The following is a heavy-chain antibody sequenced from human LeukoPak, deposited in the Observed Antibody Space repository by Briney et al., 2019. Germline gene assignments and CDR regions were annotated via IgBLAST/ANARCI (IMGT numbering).Heavy chain of an antibody. CDR2: INHSGST. CDR1: GGSFSGYY. CDR3: ARERQLWLRYFDY. D-gene: IGHD5-18*01. J-gene: IGHJ4*02. V-gene: IGHV4-34*01. Sequence: SETLSLTCAVYGGSFSGYYWSWIRQPPGKGLEWIGEINHSGSTNYNPSLKSRVTISVETSKNQFSRKLSSVTAADTAVYYCARERQLWLRYFDYWGQGTLVTVSS.